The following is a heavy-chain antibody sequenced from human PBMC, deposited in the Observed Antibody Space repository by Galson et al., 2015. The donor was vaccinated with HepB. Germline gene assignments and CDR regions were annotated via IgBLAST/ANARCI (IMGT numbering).Heavy chain of an antibody. J-gene: IGHJ4*02. CDR3: ARPQYDGDYRTPYFDY. V-gene: IGHV3-21*01. CDR2: ISTTSTYT. CDR1: GFTFSSYS. D-gene: IGHD4-17*01. Sequence: SLRLSCAASGFTFSSYSMNWVRQAPGKGLEWVSCISTTSTYTYYADSVRGRFTISRDNAKNSLYLQLNSLRAEDTAVYYCARPQYDGDYRTPYFDYWGQGTLVTVSS.